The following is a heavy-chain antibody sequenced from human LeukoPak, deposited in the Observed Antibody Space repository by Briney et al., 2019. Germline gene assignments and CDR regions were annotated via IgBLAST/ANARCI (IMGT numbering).Heavy chain of an antibody. V-gene: IGHV3-23*01. D-gene: IGHD3-10*01. CDR3: AKFSPGGRWFGACYFDN. CDR1: GFTFSTYA. Sequence: GGSLRLSCAASGFTFSTYAMSWVRQAPGKGLEWVCAISGGGGGTYSADSVKGRFTISRDNSKNTLYLQMNSLRAEDTAIYFCAKFSPGGRWFGACYFDNWGQGTLVTVSS. J-gene: IGHJ4*02. CDR2: ISGGGGGT.